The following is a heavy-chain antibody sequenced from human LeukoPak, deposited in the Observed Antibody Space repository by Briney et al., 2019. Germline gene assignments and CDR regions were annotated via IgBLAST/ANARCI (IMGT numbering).Heavy chain of an antibody. CDR2: IYYSGST. J-gene: IGHJ4*02. Sequence: SETLSLTCTVSGGSISSSSYYWGWIRQPPGKGLEWIGSIYYSGSTYYNPSLKSRVTISVDTSKNQFSLKLSSVTAADTAVYYCARGLAVAGTFDYWGQGTLVTVSS. D-gene: IGHD6-19*01. CDR1: GGSISSSSYY. CDR3: ARGLAVAGTFDY. V-gene: IGHV4-39*07.